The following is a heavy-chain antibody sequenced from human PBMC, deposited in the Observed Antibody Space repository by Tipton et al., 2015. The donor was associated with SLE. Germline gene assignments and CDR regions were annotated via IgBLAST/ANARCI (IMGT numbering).Heavy chain of an antibody. V-gene: IGHV5-51*03. CDR2: IYPGDSDT. CDR1: GYSFIRYW. Sequence: QLVQSGAEVKKPGESLKISCKGSGYSFIRYWIGWVRQMPGKGLEWMGIIYPGDSDTRYSPSFQGQVTISADKSISTAYLQWNSLKASDTAMYYCASTRDYDFYGMDVRGQGTTVTVSS. J-gene: IGHJ6*02. CDR3: ASTRDYDFYGMDV.